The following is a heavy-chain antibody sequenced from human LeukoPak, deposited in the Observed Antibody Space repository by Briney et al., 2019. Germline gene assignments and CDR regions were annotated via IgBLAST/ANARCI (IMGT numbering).Heavy chain of an antibody. D-gene: IGHD2-2*01. CDR2: IYPGDSDT. Sequence: GESLKISCKCSGYSFTSYWIGWVRQMPGKGLEWMGIIYPGDSDTRYSPSFQGQVTISADKSISTAYLQWSSLKASDTAMYYCAAAGPLGYCSSTSCPDDAFDIWGQGTMVTVSS. CDR1: GYSFTSYW. CDR3: AAAGPLGYCSSTSCPDDAFDI. J-gene: IGHJ3*02. V-gene: IGHV5-51*01.